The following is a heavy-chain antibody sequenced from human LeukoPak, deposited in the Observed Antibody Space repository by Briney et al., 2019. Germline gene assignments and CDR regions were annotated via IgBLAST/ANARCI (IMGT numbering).Heavy chain of an antibody. CDR3: TTKLWFGDLAFVALNFDY. V-gene: IGHV3-23*01. CDR2: ISGSGGST. CDR1: GFTFSSYA. Sequence: GGSLRLSCAASGFTFSSYAMSWVRQAPGKGLEWVSAISGSGGSTYYADSVKGRFTISRDNSKNTLYLQMNSLRAEDTAVYYCTTKLWFGDLAFVALNFDYWGQGTLVTVSS. D-gene: IGHD3-10*01. J-gene: IGHJ4*02.